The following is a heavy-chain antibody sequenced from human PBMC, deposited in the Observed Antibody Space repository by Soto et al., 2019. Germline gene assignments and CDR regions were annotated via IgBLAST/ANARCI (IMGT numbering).Heavy chain of an antibody. Sequence: QVQLVQSGAEVKKPGSSVKVSCKASGGIFSSYAISWVRQAPGQGLEWMGGIIPIFGTANYAQKFQGRVTITADESTSTAYMELSSLRSEDTAVYYCARCCATYYDILSHYYYGMDVWGQGTTVTVSS. J-gene: IGHJ6*02. CDR2: IIPIFGTA. D-gene: IGHD3-9*01. V-gene: IGHV1-69*01. CDR1: GGIFSSYA. CDR3: ARCCATYYDILSHYYYGMDV.